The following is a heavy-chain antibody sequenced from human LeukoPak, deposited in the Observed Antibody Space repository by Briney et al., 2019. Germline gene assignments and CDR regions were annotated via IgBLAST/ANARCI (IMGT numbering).Heavy chain of an antibody. CDR1: GFTFSSYW. CDR2: INSDGSST. Sequence: GGSLRLSCAASGFTFSSYWMHWVRQAPGKGLVWVSRINSDGSSTSYADSVKGRFTISRDNAKNTLYLQMNSLRTEDTAVYYCANSPTWLDRFDYWGRGTLVTVSS. J-gene: IGHJ4*02. CDR3: ANSPTWLDRFDY. D-gene: IGHD4-23*01. V-gene: IGHV3-74*01.